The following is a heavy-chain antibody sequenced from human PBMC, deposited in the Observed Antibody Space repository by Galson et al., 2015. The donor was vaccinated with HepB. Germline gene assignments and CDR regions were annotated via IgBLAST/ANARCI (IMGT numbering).Heavy chain of an antibody. CDR2: TSTYIGHT. D-gene: IGHD6-19*01. V-gene: IGHV1-18*04. CDR3: ARAVAGLKLDY. J-gene: IGHJ4*02. Sequence: SVKVSCKASGYTFTNYSITWVRQAPGQGLEWMGWTSTYIGHTNLTQKFQDRVTMTPHTSTTTAYMQLRSLTSDDTAVYYCARAVAGLKLDYWGQGTLVSVSS. CDR1: GYTFTNYS.